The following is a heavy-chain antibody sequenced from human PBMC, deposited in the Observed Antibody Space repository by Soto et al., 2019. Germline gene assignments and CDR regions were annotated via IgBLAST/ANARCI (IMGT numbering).Heavy chain of an antibody. CDR3: AGIADNYGMDV. CDR2: IDPSDSYT. J-gene: IGHJ6*01. CDR1: GYSFTIYW. V-gene: IGHV5-10-1*01. D-gene: IGHD6-13*01. Sequence: GHSLKISCKGSGYSFTIYWISWVRQMPGKGLEWMGRIDPSDSYTNYSPSFQGHVTISADKSISTAYLQWSSLKASDTAMYYCAGIADNYGMDVWGQGTTVTVSS.